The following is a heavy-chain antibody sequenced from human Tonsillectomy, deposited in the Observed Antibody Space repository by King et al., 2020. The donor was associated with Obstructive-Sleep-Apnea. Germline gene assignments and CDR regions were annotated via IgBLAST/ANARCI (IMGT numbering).Heavy chain of an antibody. CDR2: INPKRGGT. CDR1: GYTFTGYS. CDR3: VRDGYSYCDY. J-gene: IGHJ4*02. D-gene: IGHD5-24*01. Sequence: QLVQSGAEVKKPGASVKVSCRASGYTFTGYSMHWVRQAPGRRVVWMGWINPKRGGTNYAQNFLGRVPMTRETSASTAYMELGRLRSDDTAVYYCVRDGYSYCDYWGQGDLVTVSS. V-gene: IGHV1-2*02.